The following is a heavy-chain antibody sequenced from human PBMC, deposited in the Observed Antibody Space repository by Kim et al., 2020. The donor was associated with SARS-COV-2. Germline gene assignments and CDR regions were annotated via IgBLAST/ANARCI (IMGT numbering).Heavy chain of an antibody. CDR1: GFSIGSEW. Sequence: GGSLRLSCAASGFSIGSEWMSWVRQAPGKGPEWVANINRDGSVRNYGESVRGRFSISRDYAENSLYLQMNSLRAEDTAVYYCAREPSAESSWGQGTLVIVSS. J-gene: IGHJ4*02. V-gene: IGHV3-7*05. CDR3: AREPSAESS. CDR2: INRDGSVR.